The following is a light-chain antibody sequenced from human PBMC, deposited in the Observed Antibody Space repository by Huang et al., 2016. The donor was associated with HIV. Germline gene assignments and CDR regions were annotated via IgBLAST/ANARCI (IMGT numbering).Light chain of an antibody. CDR3: QQYDNWPLT. Sequence: EIVMTQSPATLSVSPGERATLSCRASQSVSANVAWYQQKPGQAPRLLIYGASTRATGLPARFSGSGSGTECTLTISSLQSEDFAFYYCQQYDNWPLTFGPGTKVDIK. J-gene: IGKJ3*01. V-gene: IGKV3-15*01. CDR1: QSVSAN. CDR2: GAS.